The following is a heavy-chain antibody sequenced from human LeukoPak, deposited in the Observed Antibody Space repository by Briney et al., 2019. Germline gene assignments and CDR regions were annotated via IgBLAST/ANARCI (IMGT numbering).Heavy chain of an antibody. J-gene: IGHJ4*02. CDR3: ARGRLPNGADN. Sequence: VGSLRLSCVASGFIVSDNYMSWIRQAPGKEPQWVSIIYPDGRAFYADSVKGRFTISRDDSRNTLYLQMNSLRADDTALYYCARGRLPNGADNWGQGTLVTVSS. V-gene: IGHV3-53*01. CDR2: IYPDGRA. D-gene: IGHD2-21*02. CDR1: GFIVSDNY.